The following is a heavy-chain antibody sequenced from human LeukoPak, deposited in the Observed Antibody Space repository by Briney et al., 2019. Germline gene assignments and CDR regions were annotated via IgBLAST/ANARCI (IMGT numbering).Heavy chain of an antibody. CDR1: GFTFSSYW. J-gene: IGHJ5*02. CDR3: ARDERGYDFWSGYYTGSPWFDP. CDR2: IKQDGGEK. V-gene: IGHV3-7*01. D-gene: IGHD3-3*01. Sequence: PGGSLRLSCAASGFTFSSYWMSWVREAPGKGLEWVADIKQDGGEKYYVDSVKGRFTISRDNAKNSLYLQMNSLRAEDTAVYYCARDERGYDFWSGYYTGSPWFDPWGQGTLVTVSS.